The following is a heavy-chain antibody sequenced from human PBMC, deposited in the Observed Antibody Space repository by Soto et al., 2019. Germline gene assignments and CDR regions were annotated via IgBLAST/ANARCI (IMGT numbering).Heavy chain of an antibody. CDR2: IYFSGSST. CDR1: GFTFSNYA. J-gene: IGHJ4*02. D-gene: IGHD4-17*01. Sequence: VQLLESGGGLVQPGWSLRLSCAASGFTFSNYAMNWVRQAPGQGLEWVATIYFSGSSTYYADSVKGRFTISRDNSKNPVHLQMSSLRAEDTAVYYCVKSTYAHYALGTWGQGTLLTVSS. CDR3: VKSTYAHYALGT. V-gene: IGHV3-23*05.